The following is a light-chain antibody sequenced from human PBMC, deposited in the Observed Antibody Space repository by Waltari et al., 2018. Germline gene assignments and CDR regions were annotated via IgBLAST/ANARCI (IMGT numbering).Light chain of an antibody. CDR3: QQYSSFST. Sequence: DIVMTQSPDSLAVSLGERAPINCKSSQSVLYTSNNKNYLAWYQQKPGQPPKLLIYWASTRESGVPDRFSGSGSGTDFTLTISSLQPDDFATYYCQQYSSFSTFGLGTKV. CDR2: WAS. J-gene: IGKJ1*01. V-gene: IGKV4-1*01. CDR1: QSVLYTSNNKNY.